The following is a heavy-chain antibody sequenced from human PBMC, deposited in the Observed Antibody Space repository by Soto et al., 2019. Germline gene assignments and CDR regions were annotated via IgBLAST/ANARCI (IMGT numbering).Heavy chain of an antibody. CDR1: GFTFSSYG. CDR2: ISYDGSNK. J-gene: IGHJ4*02. D-gene: IGHD3-16*01. Sequence: GGSLRLSCAASGFTFSSYGMHWVRQAPGKGLEWVAVISYDGSNKYYADSVKGRFTVSRDNSKNTLYLQMNSLRAEDTAVFYCARRALYDDYVSHWGQGTLVTVSS. CDR3: ARRALYDDYVSH. V-gene: IGHV3-30*03.